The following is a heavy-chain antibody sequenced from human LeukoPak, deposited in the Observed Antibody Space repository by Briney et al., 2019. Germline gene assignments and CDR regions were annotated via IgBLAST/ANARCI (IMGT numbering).Heavy chain of an antibody. J-gene: IGHJ3*02. CDR2: ISYDGSNK. Sequence: GGSLRLSCAASGFTFSSYGMHWVRQAPGKGLEWVAVISYDGSNKYYADSVKGRCTISRDNSKNTLYLQMTSLRAEDTAVYYCAKEAGYQLLADAFDIWGQGTMVTVSS. CDR3: AKEAGYQLLADAFDI. CDR1: GFTFSSYG. D-gene: IGHD2-2*01. V-gene: IGHV3-30*18.